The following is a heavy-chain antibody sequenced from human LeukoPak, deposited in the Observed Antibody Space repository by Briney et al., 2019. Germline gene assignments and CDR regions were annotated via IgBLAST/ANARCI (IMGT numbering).Heavy chain of an antibody. CDR1: GYTFTGYY. CDR3: ARDCSGGSCYLGY. J-gene: IGHJ4*02. CDR2: INPNSGGT. D-gene: IGHD2-15*01. Sequence: ASVKVSCKASGYTFTGYYMHWVRQAPGQGLEWMGRINPNSGGTNYAQKFQGRVTMTRDTSISTAYMELSRLRSDDTAVYYCARDCSGGSCYLGYWGQGTLVTVSS. V-gene: IGHV1-2*06.